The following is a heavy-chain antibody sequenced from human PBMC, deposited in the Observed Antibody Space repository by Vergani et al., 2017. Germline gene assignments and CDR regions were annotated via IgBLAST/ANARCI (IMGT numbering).Heavy chain of an antibody. Sequence: QLQLQESGPGLVKPSETLSLTCTVSGGSISSSSYYWGWIRQPPGKGLEWIGSIYYSGSTYYHPSLKGRVTISVETSKNQFPLNLSSVTAADTAVYYCSRSYYDLWSGYYSPTLYYYYYMDVWGKGTTVTVSS. D-gene: IGHD3-3*01. CDR2: IYYSGST. V-gene: IGHV4-39*01. J-gene: IGHJ6*03. CDR3: SRSYYDLWSGYYSPTLYYYYYMDV. CDR1: GGSISSSSYY.